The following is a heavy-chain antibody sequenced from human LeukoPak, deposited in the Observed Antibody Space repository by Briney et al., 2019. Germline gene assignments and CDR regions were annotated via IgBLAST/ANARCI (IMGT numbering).Heavy chain of an antibody. CDR3: ASNYYGSGSNDWNWFDP. J-gene: IGHJ5*02. CDR1: GGSISSGGYS. Sequence: PSQTLSLTCAVSGGSISSGGYSWSWIRQPPGKGLEWIGYIYHSGSTYYNPSLKSRVTISVDRSKNQFSLKLSSVTAADTAVYYCASNYYGSGSNDWNWFDPWGQGTLVTVSS. CDR2: IYHSGST. V-gene: IGHV4-30-2*01. D-gene: IGHD3-10*01.